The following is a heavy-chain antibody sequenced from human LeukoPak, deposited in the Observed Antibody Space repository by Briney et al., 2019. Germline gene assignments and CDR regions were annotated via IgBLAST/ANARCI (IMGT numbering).Heavy chain of an antibody. CDR3: AKDYGDYLAEYFQH. J-gene: IGHJ1*01. Sequence: GGSLRLSCAASGFTFSSYGMSWVRQAPGKGLEWVSAISGSGGSTYYADSVKGRFTISRDNSKNTLYLQMNSLRAEDTAVYYCAKDYGDYLAEYFQHWGQGTLVTVSS. V-gene: IGHV3-23*01. D-gene: IGHD4-17*01. CDR2: ISGSGGST. CDR1: GFTFSSYG.